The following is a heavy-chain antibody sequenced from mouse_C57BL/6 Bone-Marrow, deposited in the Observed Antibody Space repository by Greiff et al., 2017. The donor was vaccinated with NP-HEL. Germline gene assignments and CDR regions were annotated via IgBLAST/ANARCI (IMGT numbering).Heavy chain of an antibody. D-gene: IGHD1-1*01. CDR3: ARLPSITTVVAKGDYYAMDY. J-gene: IGHJ4*01. CDR1: GYTFTSYG. V-gene: IGHV1-81*01. Sequence: VQLQQSGAELARPGASVKLSCKASGYTFTSYGISWVKQRTGQGLEWIGEIYPRSGNTYYNEKFKGKATLTADKSSSTAYMELRSLTSEDSAVYFCARLPSITTVVAKGDYYAMDYWGQGTSVTVSS. CDR2: IYPRSGNT.